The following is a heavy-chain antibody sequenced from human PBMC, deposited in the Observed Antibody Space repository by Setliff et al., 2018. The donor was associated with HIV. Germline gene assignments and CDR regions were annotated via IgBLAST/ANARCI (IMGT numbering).Heavy chain of an antibody. Sequence: SETLSLTCAVSGYSISSGYYWGWIRQPPGKGLEWIGSIYYTGSTYYNPSLKSRITISVDTSMNQFSLNLSSVTAADTAVYYCARLRVEASMVYYFEYWGQGTLVTVSS. CDR1: GYSISSGYY. J-gene: IGHJ4*02. CDR2: IYYTGST. V-gene: IGHV4-38-2*01. D-gene: IGHD3-10*01. CDR3: ARLRVEASMVYYFEY.